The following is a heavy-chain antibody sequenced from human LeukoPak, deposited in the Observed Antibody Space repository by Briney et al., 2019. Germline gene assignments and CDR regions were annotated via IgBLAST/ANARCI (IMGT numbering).Heavy chain of an antibody. CDR2: IYYSGST. J-gene: IGHJ4*02. Sequence: SETLSLTCTVSGGSISSSSYYWGWIRQPPGKGLEWIGSIYYSGSTYYNPSLKSRVTISVDTSKNQFSLKLSSVTAADTAVYYCARTRYCSGGSCYALYYWGQGTLVTVSS. V-gene: IGHV4-39*01. D-gene: IGHD2-15*01. CDR1: GGSISSSSYY. CDR3: ARTRYCSGGSCYALYY.